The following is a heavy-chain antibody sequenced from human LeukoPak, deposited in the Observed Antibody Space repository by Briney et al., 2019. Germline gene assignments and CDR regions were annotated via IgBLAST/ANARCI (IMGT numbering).Heavy chain of an antibody. CDR1: GFTFSSYV. CDR3: AKDYTMVRGVITRY. Sequence: GGSLRLSCAASGFTFSSYVMHWVRQAPGKGLEWVAIISYDGSNEYYADSVKGRFTISRDNSKNTLYLQMNSLRAADTAVYYCAKDYTMVRGVITRYWGQGTLVTVSS. CDR2: ISYDGSNE. D-gene: IGHD3-10*01. J-gene: IGHJ4*02. V-gene: IGHV3-30*04.